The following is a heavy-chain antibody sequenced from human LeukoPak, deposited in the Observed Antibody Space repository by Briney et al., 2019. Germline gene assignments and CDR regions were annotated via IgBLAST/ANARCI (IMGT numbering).Heavy chain of an antibody. V-gene: IGHV3-48*03. Sequence: QSGGSLRLSCAASGFTFSSYEMNWVRQAPGKGLEWVSYISSSGSTIYYADSVKGRFTISRDNAKNTLFLQMNSLRAEDTAVYYCARDYLVVASNWFDPWGQGTLVTVSS. D-gene: IGHD2-15*01. CDR2: ISSSGSTI. CDR1: GFTFSSYE. CDR3: ARDYLVVASNWFDP. J-gene: IGHJ5*02.